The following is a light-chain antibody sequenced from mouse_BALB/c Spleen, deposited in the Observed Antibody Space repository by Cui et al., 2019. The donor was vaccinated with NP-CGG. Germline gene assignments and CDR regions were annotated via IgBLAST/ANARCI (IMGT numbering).Light chain of an antibody. V-gene: IGLV1*01. CDR1: TGAVTCSNY. CDR2: GSN. Sequence: QAVVPEESALTTSPGETVTLTCRSSTGAVTCSNYANWVQEKPDHLFTGLIGGSNNRAPGVHARFSGSLIGNKAALTIRGARTEIVAIYFCALWYSNHWVFGGGTKLTVL. J-gene: IGLJ1*01. CDR3: ALWYSNHWV.